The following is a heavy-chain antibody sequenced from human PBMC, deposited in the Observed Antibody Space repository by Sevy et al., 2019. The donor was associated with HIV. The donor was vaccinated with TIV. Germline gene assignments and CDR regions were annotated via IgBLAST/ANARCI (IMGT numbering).Heavy chain of an antibody. CDR2: VGPAGDT. CDR3: TRSGGYSDYGMDV. J-gene: IGHJ6*02. V-gene: IGHV3-13*01. CDR1: GFTFITYD. D-gene: IGHD5-12*01. Sequence: GGSLRLSCAASGFTFITYDMHSVRHVTEKGLEWVSGVGPAGDTFYPGSVKGRFTISRENAKNSLYLQMNNLRAGDTAVYYCTRSGGYSDYGMDVWGQGTTVTVSS.